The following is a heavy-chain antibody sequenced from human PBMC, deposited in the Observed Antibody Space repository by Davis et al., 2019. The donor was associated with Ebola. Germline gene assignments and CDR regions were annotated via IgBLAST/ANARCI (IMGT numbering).Heavy chain of an antibody. V-gene: IGHV4-39*07. J-gene: IGHJ6*02. CDR3: ARDERITIFFDGMDV. CDR2: INHSGST. CDR1: GGSISSSSYY. Sequence: SETLSLTCTVSGGSISSSSYYWGWIRQPPGKGLEWIGEINHSGSTNYNPSLKSRVTISVDTSKNQFSLKLSSVTAADTAVYYCARDERITIFFDGMDVWGQGTTVTVSS. D-gene: IGHD3-9*01.